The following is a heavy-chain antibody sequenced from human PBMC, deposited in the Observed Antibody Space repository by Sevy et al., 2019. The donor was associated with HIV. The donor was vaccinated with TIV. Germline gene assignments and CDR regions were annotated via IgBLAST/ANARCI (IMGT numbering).Heavy chain of an antibody. D-gene: IGHD2-21*01. CDR3: VRGLQTHCDRPACTLDH. CDR2: IGTLGDT. Sequence: GGSLRLSCAGYGFSFSGSDMHWVRQPTGKGLEWISSIGTLGDTFYADSVKGRFTISRDNAKSSLYLEMSRLRAGDTALYYCVRGLQTHCDRPACTLDHWGQGTLVTVSS. V-gene: IGHV3-13*01. CDR1: GFSFSGSD. J-gene: IGHJ5*02.